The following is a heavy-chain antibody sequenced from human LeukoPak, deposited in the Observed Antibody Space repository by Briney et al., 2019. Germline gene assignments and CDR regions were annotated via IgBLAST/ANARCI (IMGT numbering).Heavy chain of an antibody. V-gene: IGHV3-30*18. CDR2: ISYDGSNK. J-gene: IGHJ3*02. Sequence: PGRSLRLSCAASGFTFGSYGMHWVRQAPGKGLEWVAVISYDGSNKYYADSVKGRFTISRDNSKNTLYLQMNSLRAEDTAVYYCAKGVRGVTYDAFDIWGQGTMVTVSS. D-gene: IGHD3-10*01. CDR1: GFTFGSYG. CDR3: AKGVRGVTYDAFDI.